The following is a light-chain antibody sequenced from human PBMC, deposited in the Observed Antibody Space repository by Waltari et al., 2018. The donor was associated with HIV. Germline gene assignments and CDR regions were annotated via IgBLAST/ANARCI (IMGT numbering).Light chain of an antibody. CDR1: TSNIGINT. V-gene: IGLV1-44*01. CDR3: GAWDDGLNGWV. J-gene: IGLJ3*02. Sequence: QSVLTQPPSASGTPGQRVTISCSGSTSNIGINTANWYPLLPGTAPKFLIYSDDQRPSGGPDRFSGSKSGTSASRAMSGLQSEDEADYYCGAWDDGLNGWVFGGGTKLTVL. CDR2: SDD.